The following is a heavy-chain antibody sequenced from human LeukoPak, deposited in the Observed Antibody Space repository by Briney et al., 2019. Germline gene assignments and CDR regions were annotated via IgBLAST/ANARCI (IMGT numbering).Heavy chain of an antibody. J-gene: IGHJ4*02. CDR1: GFNFSATC. Sequence: GSLRLSCAASGFNFSATCMTWIRQAPGKGLEWVSYISNRGIIINYADSVKGRFTISRDDAKSSLYLHMNNLRTEDTALYYCASGGDYVGIAATFRYWGQGSLVTVSS. V-gene: IGHV3-11*01. CDR3: ASGGDYVGIAATFRY. D-gene: IGHD4-23*01. CDR2: ISNRGIII.